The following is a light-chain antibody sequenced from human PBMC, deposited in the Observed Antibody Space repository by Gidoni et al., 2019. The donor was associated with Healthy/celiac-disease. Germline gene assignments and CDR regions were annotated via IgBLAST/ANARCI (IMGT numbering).Light chain of an antibody. CDR3: QQYYEKYT. Sequence: DIVMTQSPDSLAVSLGERATINCKASQSVLYSSNNKNYLSWYQQKPGQPPTLRRYWASNRESGVTDRCSGSGSGTDFTLTISSLQAEDVAVYYCQQYYEKYTCGQGTKLEIK. J-gene: IGKJ2*01. CDR2: WAS. CDR1: QSVLYSSNNKNY. V-gene: IGKV4-1*01.